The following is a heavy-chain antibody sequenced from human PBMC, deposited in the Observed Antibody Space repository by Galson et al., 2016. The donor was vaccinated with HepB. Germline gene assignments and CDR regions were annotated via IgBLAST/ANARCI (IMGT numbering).Heavy chain of an antibody. D-gene: IGHD3-16*01. Sequence: SLRLSCAASGFSLSNYGMHWVRQAPGKGLEWVAVVSDDGTNKYYADSVKGRFTISKDNSKNTLYRQINSLRGEDTAVYYFARPRGTSYYYYGMDVWGQGTTVSVSS. V-gene: IGHV3-30*03. CDR1: GFSLSNYG. CDR3: ARPRGTSYYYYGMDV. CDR2: VSDDGTNK. J-gene: IGHJ6*02.